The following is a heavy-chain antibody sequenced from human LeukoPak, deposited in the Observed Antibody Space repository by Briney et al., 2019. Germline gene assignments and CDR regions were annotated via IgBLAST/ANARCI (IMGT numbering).Heavy chain of an antibody. J-gene: IGHJ6*02. V-gene: IGHV3-23*01. CDR3: AKVTAGGDSSGYYYYYYYGMDV. CDR1: GFTFSSYA. Sequence: GGSLRLSCAASGFTFSSYAMSWVRQAPGKGLEWVSAISGSGGSTYYADSVKGRFTISRDNSKNTLYLQMNRLRAEDTAVYYCAKVTAGGDSSGYYYYYYYGMDVWGQGTTVTVSS. D-gene: IGHD3-22*01. CDR2: ISGSGGST.